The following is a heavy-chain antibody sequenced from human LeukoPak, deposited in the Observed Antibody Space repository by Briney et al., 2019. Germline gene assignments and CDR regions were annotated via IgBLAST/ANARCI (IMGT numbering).Heavy chain of an antibody. D-gene: IGHD3-22*01. CDR1: GFTFSSYA. CDR3: AKVYRAARYYYDSTLGSGFDY. Sequence: GGTLRLSCAASGFTFSSYAMHWVRQAPGKGLEWVAVISYGGNNKYYADSVKGRFTISRDNSKNTLYLQMNSLRAEDTAIYYCAKVYRAARYYYDSTLGSGFDYWGQGTLVTVSS. J-gene: IGHJ4*02. CDR2: ISYGGNNK. V-gene: IGHV3-30*04.